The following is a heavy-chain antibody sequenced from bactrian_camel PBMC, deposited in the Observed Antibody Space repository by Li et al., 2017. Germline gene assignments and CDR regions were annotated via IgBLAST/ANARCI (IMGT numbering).Heavy chain of an antibody. V-gene: IGHV3S53*01. D-gene: IGHD6*01. CDR3: ATRLTYGGSWYPPDFGY. Sequence: VQLVESGGGSVQAGGSLRLSCAASGTIYSSYWMGWFRQIPDKEREGVAGIESDGSTSYADSVKGRFTVSQDSAKNTLYLQMNSLKTEDTAVYYCATRLTYGGSWYPPDFGYWGQGTQVTVS. J-gene: IGHJ6*01. CDR1: GTIYSSYW. CDR2: IESDGST.